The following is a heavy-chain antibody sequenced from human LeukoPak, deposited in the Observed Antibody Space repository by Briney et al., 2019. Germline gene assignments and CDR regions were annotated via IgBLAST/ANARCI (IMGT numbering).Heavy chain of an antibody. CDR2: IKEDGNEK. V-gene: IGHV3-7*01. D-gene: IGHD6-19*01. CDR1: GFTFSSSW. J-gene: IGHJ4*02. Sequence: GGSLRLSCTASGFTFSSSWMSWVRQAPGKGLEWVANIKEDGNEKYYVDSVKGRFTISRDNAKNSLYLQMNSLRAEDTAVYYCATLISGWSLYWGQGTLVTVSS. CDR3: ATLISGWSLY.